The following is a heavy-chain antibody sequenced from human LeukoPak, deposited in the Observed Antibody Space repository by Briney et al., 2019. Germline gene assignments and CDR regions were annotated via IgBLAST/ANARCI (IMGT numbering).Heavy chain of an antibody. CDR1: GGSFSGYY. CDR2: INHSGST. Sequence: SETLSLTCAVYGGSFSGYYWSWIRQPPGKGLEWIGEINHSGSTNYNPSLKSRVTISVDTSKNQFSLKLSSVTAADTAVYYCASRNYYDSGGYHYFDYWGQGTLVTVSS. J-gene: IGHJ4*02. D-gene: IGHD3-22*01. CDR3: ASRNYYDSGGYHYFDY. V-gene: IGHV4-34*01.